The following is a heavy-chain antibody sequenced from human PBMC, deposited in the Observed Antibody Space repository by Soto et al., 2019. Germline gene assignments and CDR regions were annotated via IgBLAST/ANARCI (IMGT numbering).Heavy chain of an antibody. V-gene: IGHV3-33*03. CDR1: GFTISTHG. CDR3: AAATTWNFHFPY. J-gene: IGHJ4*02. D-gene: IGHD1-7*01. Sequence: QAQLVESGGGVVQPGTSLRLSCAASGFTISTHGMHWVRQAPGKGLAWLANIWYDGSNKFYAESVKGRFSISKDNSKNTLYLQMSSLRAEDTAVYYCAAATTWNFHFPYWGQGNQVTVSS. CDR2: IWYDGSNK.